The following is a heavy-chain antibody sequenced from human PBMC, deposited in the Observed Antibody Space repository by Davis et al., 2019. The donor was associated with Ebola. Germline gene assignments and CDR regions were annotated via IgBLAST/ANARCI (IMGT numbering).Heavy chain of an antibody. CDR3: ARHVFGSELQWLDH. Sequence: SETLSLTCTVSGGSVSNYYWSWIRQPPGKGLEWIGYIYYRGSTNYNPSLKSRVTILVDTSKNQFSLKLSSVTAADTAVYYCARHVFGSELQWLDHWGQGTLVTVSS. J-gene: IGHJ4*02. CDR2: IYYRGST. CDR1: GGSVSNYY. D-gene: IGHD6-19*01. V-gene: IGHV4-59*08.